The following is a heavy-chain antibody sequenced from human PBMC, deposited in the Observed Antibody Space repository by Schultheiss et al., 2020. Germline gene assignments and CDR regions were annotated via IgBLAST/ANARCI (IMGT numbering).Heavy chain of an antibody. D-gene: IGHD2/OR15-2a*01. Sequence: GGSLRLSCAASGFTFDDYAMHWVRQAPGKGLEWVSGISWNSGSIGYADSVKGRFTISRDNAKNSLYLQMNSLRAEDTAVYYCARYSWSVFSNYYYGMDVWGQGTTVTVSS. J-gene: IGHJ6*02. CDR2: ISWNSGSI. V-gene: IGHV3-9*01. CDR1: GFTFDDYA. CDR3: ARYSWSVFSNYYYGMDV.